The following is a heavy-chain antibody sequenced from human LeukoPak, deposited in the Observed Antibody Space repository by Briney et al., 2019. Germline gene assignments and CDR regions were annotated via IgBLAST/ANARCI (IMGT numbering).Heavy chain of an antibody. V-gene: IGHV3-7*04. D-gene: IGHD3-22*01. Sequence: GGSLRLSRAASGFTFSSYEMNWVRQAPGKGLEWVANIKQDGSEKYYVDSVKGRFTISRDNAKNSLYLQMNSLRAEDTAVYYCARVMYYSDRSSFRWFDPWGQGTLVTVSS. CDR2: IKQDGSEK. CDR1: GFTFSSYE. CDR3: ARVMYYSDRSSFRWFDP. J-gene: IGHJ5*02.